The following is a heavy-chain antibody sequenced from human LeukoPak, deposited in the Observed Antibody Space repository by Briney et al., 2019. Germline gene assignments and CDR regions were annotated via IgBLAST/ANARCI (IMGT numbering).Heavy chain of an antibody. Sequence: SQTLSLTCAISGDSVSSNSAAWNWIRQSPSGGLEWLGRTYYRSKWYNDYAVSVKSRITINPDTSKNQFSLQLNSVTPEDTAVYYCARDPRYYYDSSGYFAVGYNWFDPWGQGTLVTVSS. V-gene: IGHV6-1*01. D-gene: IGHD3-22*01. CDR2: TYYRSKWYN. CDR3: ARDPRYYYDSSGYFAVGYNWFDP. J-gene: IGHJ5*02. CDR1: GDSVSSNSAA.